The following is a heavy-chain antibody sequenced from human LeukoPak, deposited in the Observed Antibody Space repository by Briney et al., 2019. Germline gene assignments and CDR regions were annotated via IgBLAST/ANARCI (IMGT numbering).Heavy chain of an antibody. CDR1: GFTFSSYA. V-gene: IGHV3-30*14. D-gene: IGHD3-10*01. CDR2: ISYDGSNK. Sequence: GGSLRLSCAASGFTFSSYAIHCVRQAPGKGLEWVAVISYDGSNKYYADSVKGRFTISRDTSKNTLFLHMNSLRSDDTAVYYCARGLLYGSGIYFFDYWGQGALVTVSS. CDR3: ARGLLYGSGIYFFDY. J-gene: IGHJ4*02.